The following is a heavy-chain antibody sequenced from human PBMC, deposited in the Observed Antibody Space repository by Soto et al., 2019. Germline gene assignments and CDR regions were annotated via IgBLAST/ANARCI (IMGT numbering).Heavy chain of an antibody. CDR2: IIPIFCTA. D-gene: IGHD1-26*01. V-gene: IGHV1-69*01. J-gene: IGHJ3*02. CDR1: GGTFSSYA. CDR3: ARVDKKWELLLPDAFDI. Sequence: QVQLVQSGAEVKKPGSSVKVSCKASGGTFSSYAISWVRQAPGQGLEGMGGIIPIFCTANYAQQFQGRVTITADECTSTDYMELSSLRSYDTAVYYCARVDKKWELLLPDAFDIWGQGTMVTVSS.